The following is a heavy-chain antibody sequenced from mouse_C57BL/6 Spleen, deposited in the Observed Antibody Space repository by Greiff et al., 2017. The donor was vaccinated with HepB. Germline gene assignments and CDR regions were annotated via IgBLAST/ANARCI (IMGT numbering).Heavy chain of an antibody. CDR1: GFTFSSYT. V-gene: IGHV5-9*01. D-gene: IGHD1-1*01. Sequence: EVMLVESGGGLVKPGGSLKLSCAASGFTFSSYTMSWVRQTPEKRLEWVATISGGGGNTYYPDSVKGRFTISRDNAKNTLYLQMSSLRSEDTALYYCARQGVTTVVATRYWYFDVWGTGTTVTVSS. CDR2: ISGGGGNT. CDR3: ARQGVTTVVATRYWYFDV. J-gene: IGHJ1*03.